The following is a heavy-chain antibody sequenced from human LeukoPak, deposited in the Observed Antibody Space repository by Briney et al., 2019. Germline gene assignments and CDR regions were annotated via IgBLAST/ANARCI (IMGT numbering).Heavy chain of an antibody. Sequence: ASVKVSCKASGYTFTGYYMHWVRQAPGKGLEWMGGFDPEDGETIYAQKFQGRVTMTEDTSTDTAYMELSSLRSEDTAVYYCATVGLYDSSGYNFDYWGQGTLVTVSS. V-gene: IGHV1-24*01. CDR3: ATVGLYDSSGYNFDY. CDR2: FDPEDGET. J-gene: IGHJ4*02. D-gene: IGHD3-22*01. CDR1: GYTFTGYY.